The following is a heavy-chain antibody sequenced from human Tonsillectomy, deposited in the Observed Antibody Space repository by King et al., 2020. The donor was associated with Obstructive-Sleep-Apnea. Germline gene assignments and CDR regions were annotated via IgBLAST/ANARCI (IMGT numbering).Heavy chain of an antibody. CDR2: INPNSGGT. V-gene: IGHV1-2*04. CDR3: AGLDCSGGSCGFDY. CDR1: GYTFTGYY. D-gene: IGHD2-15*01. Sequence: VQLVESGAEVKKPGASVKVSCKASGYTFTGYYMHWVRQAPGQGLEWMGWINPNSGGTNYAQKFQGWVTMTRDTSISTAYMELSRLRSDDTAVYYCAGLDCSGGSCGFDYWGQGTLVTVSS. J-gene: IGHJ4*02.